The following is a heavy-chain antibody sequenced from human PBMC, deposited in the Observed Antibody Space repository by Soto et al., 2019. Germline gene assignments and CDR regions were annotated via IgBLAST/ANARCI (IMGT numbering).Heavy chain of an antibody. CDR2: INAGNGNT. D-gene: IGHD6-19*01. Sequence: QVQRVQSGAEVKKPGASVQGSCKASGYTFTSYAMHGVRQGPGQRLEWMGWINAGNGNTKYSQKFQGRVTITRDTSASTAYMELSSLRSVDTAVYYCAGSYSSGMGYWGQGTLVTVSS. CDR3: AGSYSSGMGY. V-gene: IGHV1-3*01. CDR1: GYTFTSYA. J-gene: IGHJ4*02.